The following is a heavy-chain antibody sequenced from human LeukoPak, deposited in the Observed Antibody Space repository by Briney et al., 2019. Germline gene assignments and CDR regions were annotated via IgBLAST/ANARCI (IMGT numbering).Heavy chain of an antibody. D-gene: IGHD6-19*01. J-gene: IGHJ4*02. CDR2: ISAYNDNT. CDR3: ARALSGWYYFDY. Sequence: ASVKVSCKASGYTFTMYGITWVRQAPGQGLEWMGWISAYNDNTNYAQNLQDRVTMTTDASTSTVYMELSSLRSEDTAVYYCARALSGWYYFDYWGQGTLVTVSS. CDR1: GYTFTMYG. V-gene: IGHV1-18*01.